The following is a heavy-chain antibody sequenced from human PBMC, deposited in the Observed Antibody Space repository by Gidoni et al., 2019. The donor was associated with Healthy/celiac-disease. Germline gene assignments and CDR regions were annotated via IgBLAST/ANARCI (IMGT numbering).Heavy chain of an antibody. J-gene: IGHJ5*02. D-gene: IGHD4-17*01. Sequence: QVQLVESGGGVVHPGRSLRLSCSAPGVTFSSYGMHWVRQAPGKGLEWVAVIWYDGSNKYYADSVKGRFTISRDNSKNTLYLQMNSLRAEDTAVYYCARDLGGEAHNWFDPWGQGTLVTVSS. V-gene: IGHV3-33*01. CDR3: ARDLGGEAHNWFDP. CDR1: GVTFSSYG. CDR2: IWYDGSNK.